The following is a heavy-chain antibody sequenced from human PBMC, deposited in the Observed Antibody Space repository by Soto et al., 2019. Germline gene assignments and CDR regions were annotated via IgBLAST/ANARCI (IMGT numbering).Heavy chain of an antibody. V-gene: IGHV4-59*01. CDR1: GGSISSYY. J-gene: IGHJ3*02. Sequence: SETLSLTCTVSGGSISSYYWSWIRQPPGKGLEWIGYIYYGGSTNYNPSLKSRVTISVDTSKNQFSLKLSSVTAADTAVYYCARVWGGAFDIWGQGTMVTVSS. CDR3: ARVWGGAFDI. D-gene: IGHD3-10*01. CDR2: IYYGGST.